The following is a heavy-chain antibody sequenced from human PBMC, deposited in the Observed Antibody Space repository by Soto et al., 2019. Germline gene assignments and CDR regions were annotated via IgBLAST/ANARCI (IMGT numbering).Heavy chain of an antibody. CDR3: ARVKWLVVMRVAWFDP. Sequence: QVQLQQWGAGLLKPSETLSLTCAVYGGSFSGYYWSWIRQPPGKGLEWIGEINHSGSTNYNPSLKSRVTISVDTSKNQFSLKLSSVTAADTAVYYCARVKWLVVMRVAWFDPWGQGTLVTVSS. CDR1: GGSFSGYY. D-gene: IGHD3-22*01. CDR2: INHSGST. J-gene: IGHJ5*02. V-gene: IGHV4-34*01.